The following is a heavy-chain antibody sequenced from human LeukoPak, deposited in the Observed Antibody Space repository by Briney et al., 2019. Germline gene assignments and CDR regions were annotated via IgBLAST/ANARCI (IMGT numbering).Heavy chain of an antibody. CDR3: TRGRDWEWWNSWFDL. D-gene: IGHD2-15*01. CDR2: INQDETKK. CDR1: GFTFSSYW. V-gene: IGHV3-7*05. Sequence: PGGSLRLSCAASGFTFSSYWMHWVRQPPGKGLEWVAKINQDETKKFYVDSVKGRFTISRDNPKNSLYLQMDSLRVEDTAVYYCTRGRDWEWWNSWFDLWGQGTLVTVSS. J-gene: IGHJ5*02.